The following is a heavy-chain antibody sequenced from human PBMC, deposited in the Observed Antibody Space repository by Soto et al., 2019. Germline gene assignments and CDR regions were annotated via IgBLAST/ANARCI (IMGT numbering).Heavy chain of an antibody. CDR3: AKDPYYYGSGSYFDY. V-gene: IGHV3-23*01. CDR2: ISGSGGST. CDR1: GFTFSRYG. Sequence: GGSLRLSCAASGFTFSRYGLHWARQAPGKGLEWVSAISGSGGSTYYADSVKGRFTISRDNSKNTLYLQMNSLRAEDTAVYYCAKDPYYYGSGSYFDYWGQGTLVTVSS. D-gene: IGHD3-10*01. J-gene: IGHJ4*02.